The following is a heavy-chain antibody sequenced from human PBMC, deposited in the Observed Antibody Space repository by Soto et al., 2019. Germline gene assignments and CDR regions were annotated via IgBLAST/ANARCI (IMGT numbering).Heavy chain of an antibody. CDR1: GGPINGGDYY. D-gene: IGHD2-2*03. CDR3: AREGNLGRWIQPLDS. V-gene: IGHV4-61*03. Sequence: SETLSLTCTVSGGPINGGDYYWSWIRQHPGKGLEWIGHIHYNGNTKYNPSLKSRVTMSVDTSKNHFSLKLISVTTADTAVYFCAREGNLGRWIQPLDSWGQGTQVTVS. J-gene: IGHJ4*02. CDR2: IHYNGNT.